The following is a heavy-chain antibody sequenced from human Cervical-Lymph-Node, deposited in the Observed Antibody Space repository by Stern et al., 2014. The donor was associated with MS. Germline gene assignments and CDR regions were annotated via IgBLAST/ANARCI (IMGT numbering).Heavy chain of an antibody. J-gene: IGHJ5*02. CDR1: GYTLTELS. CDR3: ATVLRRTSLFGVIVSWCDP. Sequence: VQLVESGAEVTKPGASVKVSCKVSGYTLTELSVHWVRQAPGKGLEWMGSFDPEDGKPTYDQKCKGRVTMTEDTSTDTAYMELSSLRSEDTAVYYCATVLRRTSLFGVIVSWCDPWGQGTLVTVSS. D-gene: IGHD3-3*01. CDR2: FDPEDGKP. V-gene: IGHV1-24*01.